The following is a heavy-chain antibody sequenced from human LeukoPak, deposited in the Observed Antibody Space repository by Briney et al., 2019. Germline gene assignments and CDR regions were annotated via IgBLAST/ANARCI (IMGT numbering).Heavy chain of an antibody. CDR1: GGTFSRHY. V-gene: IGHV4-59*11. D-gene: IGHD3-9*01. CDR2: IDDSGST. J-gene: IGHJ3*02. CDR3: ARTTGRGVDDAFDI. Sequence: SETLSLTCTVSGGTFSRHYWSWIRQTPGKGLEWIAYIDDSGSTNYNPSLKSRLTISVDASKNQVSLKLSSVTAADTAVYYCARTTGRGVDDAFDIWGQGTMVTVSS.